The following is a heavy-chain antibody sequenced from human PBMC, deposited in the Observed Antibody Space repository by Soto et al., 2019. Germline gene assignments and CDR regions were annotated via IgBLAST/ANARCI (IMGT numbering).Heavy chain of an antibody. CDR2: ISASGVST. CDR1: EFLFSSYA. V-gene: IGHV3-23*01. Sequence: EVPVLESGGTLVQPGESLRLSCAASEFLFSSYAMSWVRQAPGQGLEWLSGISASGVSTYYADSVKGRFTISRDNSKNTLYLEMNKLRAEDTAVYYCVKGRDRTKGLDSCGQGTLVTVSS. CDR3: VKGRDRTKGLDS. J-gene: IGHJ5*01.